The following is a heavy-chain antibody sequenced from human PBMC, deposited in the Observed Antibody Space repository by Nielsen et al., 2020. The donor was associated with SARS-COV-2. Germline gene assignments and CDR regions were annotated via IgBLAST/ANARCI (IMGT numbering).Heavy chain of an antibody. J-gene: IGHJ4*02. CDR3: ARVSQWELQVY. D-gene: IGHD1-26*01. Sequence: SMKVSCKASGYTFTSYAMNWVRQAPGQGLEWMGGIIPIFGTANYAQKFQGRVTITADESTSTAYMELSSLRSEDTAVYYCARVSQWELQVYWGQGTLVTVSS. CDR1: GYTFTSYA. CDR2: IIPIFGTA. V-gene: IGHV1-69*13.